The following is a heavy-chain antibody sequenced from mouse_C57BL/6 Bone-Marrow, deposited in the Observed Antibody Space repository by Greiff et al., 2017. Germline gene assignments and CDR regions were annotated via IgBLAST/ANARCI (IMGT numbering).Heavy chain of an antibody. CDR3: VRPLLGAMDY. Sequence: EVKLMESGGGLVQPKGSLKLSCAASGFSFNTYAMNWVRQAPGKGLEWVARIRSKSNNYATYYADSVKDRFTISRDDSESMLYLQMNNLKTEDTAMYYCVRPLLGAMDYWGQGTSVTVSS. CDR1: GFSFNTYA. J-gene: IGHJ4*01. D-gene: IGHD4-1*01. V-gene: IGHV10-1*01. CDR2: IRSKSNNYAT.